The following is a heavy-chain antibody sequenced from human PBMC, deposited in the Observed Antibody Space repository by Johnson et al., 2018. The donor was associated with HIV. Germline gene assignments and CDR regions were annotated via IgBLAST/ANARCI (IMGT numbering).Heavy chain of an antibody. CDR2: ISYDGSDK. V-gene: IGHV3-30*04. D-gene: IGHD3-16*01. CDR3: VRGSRYTYDNDDVYLLQAFDV. J-gene: IGHJ3*01. Sequence: QVQLVESGGGVVQPGGSLRLSCAASGFTFSSFGMHWVRQAPAKGLEWVAFISYDGSDKDNADSVRGRFTISRDNSKNTLYLQMNSLRIEDTAVYYCVRGSRYTYDNDDVYLLQAFDVWGQGTVVTVSS. CDR1: GFTFSSFG.